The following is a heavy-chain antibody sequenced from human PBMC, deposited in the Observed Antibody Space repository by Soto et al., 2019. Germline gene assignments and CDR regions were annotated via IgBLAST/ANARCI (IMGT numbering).Heavy chain of an antibody. V-gene: IGHV4-34*01. D-gene: IGHD3-16*02. CDR1: GGSFSGYY. CDR2: INHSGST. J-gene: IGHJ4*02. Sequence: SETLSLTCAVYGGSFSGYYWSWIRQPPGKGLEWIGEINHSGSTNYNPSLKSRVTISVDTSKNQFSLKLSSVTAADTAVYYCARGGRYDYIWGSYRYDYWGQGTLVTVSS. CDR3: ARGGRYDYIWGSYRYDY.